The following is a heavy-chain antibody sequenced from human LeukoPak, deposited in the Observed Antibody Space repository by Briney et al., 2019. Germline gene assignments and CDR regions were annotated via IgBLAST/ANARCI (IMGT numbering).Heavy chain of an antibody. Sequence: GGSLRLSCAASGFTVSSNYMSWVRQAPGKGLEWVSVIYSGGSTYYADSVKGRFTISRDNSKNTLYLQMNSLRAEDTAVYYCARDVWGRYGNWFDPWGQGTLVTVSS. J-gene: IGHJ5*02. V-gene: IGHV3-66*01. D-gene: IGHD7-27*01. CDR1: GFTVSSNY. CDR3: ARDVWGRYGNWFDP. CDR2: IYSGGST.